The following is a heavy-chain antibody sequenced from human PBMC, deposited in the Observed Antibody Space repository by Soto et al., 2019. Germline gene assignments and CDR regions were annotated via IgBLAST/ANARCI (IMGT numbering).Heavy chain of an antibody. J-gene: IGHJ4*02. D-gene: IGHD1-26*01. CDR3: ARGFGSSYPNFDY. CDR2: ISSSSSYI. Sequence: GALRLSCAASGFTFSSYSMNWVRQAPGKGLEWVSSISSSSSYIYYADSVKGRFTISRDSAKNSLYLQMNSLRAEDTAVYYCARGFGSSYPNFDYWGQGTLVTVSS. V-gene: IGHV3-21*01. CDR1: GFTFSSYS.